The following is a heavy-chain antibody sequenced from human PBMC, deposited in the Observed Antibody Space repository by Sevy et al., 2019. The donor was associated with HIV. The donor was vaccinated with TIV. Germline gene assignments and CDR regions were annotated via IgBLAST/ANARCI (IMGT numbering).Heavy chain of an antibody. CDR2: ISWNSGSI. J-gene: IGHJ4*02. Sequence: GGSLRLSCAASGFTFDDYAMHWVRQAPGKGLEWVSGISWNSGSIGYADSVKGRFTISRDNAKNSQYRQMNSLRAEDTALYYCAKDPRIAAAGIYRYYFDYWGQGTLVTVSS. V-gene: IGHV3-9*01. D-gene: IGHD6-13*01. CDR1: GFTFDDYA. CDR3: AKDPRIAAAGIYRYYFDY.